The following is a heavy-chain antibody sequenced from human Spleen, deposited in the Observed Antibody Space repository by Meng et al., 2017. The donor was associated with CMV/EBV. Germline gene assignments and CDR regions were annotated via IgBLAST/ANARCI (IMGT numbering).Heavy chain of an antibody. D-gene: IGHD2-2*01. V-gene: IGHV3-48*04. Sequence: GESLKISCAASKFDFSIYTMNWVRQAPGKGLEWVSYISSSSSTIYYADSVKGRFTISRDNAKNSLYLQMNSPRAEDTAVYYCARDPSYYFDYWGQGTLVTVSS. CDR2: ISSSSSTI. CDR3: ARDPSYYFDY. J-gene: IGHJ4*02. CDR1: KFDFSIYT.